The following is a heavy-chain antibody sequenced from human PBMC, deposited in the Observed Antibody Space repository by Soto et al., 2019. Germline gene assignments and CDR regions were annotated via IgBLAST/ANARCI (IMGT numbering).Heavy chain of an antibody. J-gene: IGHJ4*02. D-gene: IGHD3-16*02. Sequence: QVQLVQSGVEVQKPGASVKVSCKASGYTFTSYVINWLRQAPGQGLEWIGWISPYNGNTNYGQKLQGRVTMTTDTSTSIAYMELRSLRSDDTAVYYCARDGGVWGSFRYFDYWGQGTLVTVSS. CDR1: GYTFTSYV. CDR2: ISPYNGNT. V-gene: IGHV1-18*04. CDR3: ARDGGVWGSFRYFDY.